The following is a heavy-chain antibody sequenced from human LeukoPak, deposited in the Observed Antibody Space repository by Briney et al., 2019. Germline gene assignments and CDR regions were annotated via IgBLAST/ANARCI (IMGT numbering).Heavy chain of an antibody. J-gene: IGHJ6*02. Sequence: GASVKVSCKASGYTFTSYDINWVRQATGQGLEWMGWINPNSGGTNYAQKFQGWVTMTRDTSISTAYMEPSRLRSDDTAVYYCARQSLAARPGSYYYGMDVWGQGTTVTVSS. CDR2: INPNSGGT. CDR1: GYTFTSYD. CDR3: ARQSLAARPGSYYYGMDV. V-gene: IGHV1-2*04. D-gene: IGHD6-6*01.